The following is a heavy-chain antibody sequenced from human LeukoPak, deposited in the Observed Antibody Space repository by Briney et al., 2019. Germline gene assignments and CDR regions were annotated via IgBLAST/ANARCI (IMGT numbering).Heavy chain of an antibody. D-gene: IGHD3-9*01. V-gene: IGHV1-3*01. CDR3: ARYFDIMGYFDY. CDR2: INAGNGNT. CDR1: GYTFTSYA. J-gene: IGHJ4*02. Sequence: ASVKVSCKASGYTFTSYAMHWVRQAPGQRLEWMGWINAGNGNTKYSQKFQGRVTMTRDTSTSTVYMELSSLRSEDTAVYYCARYFDIMGYFDYWGQGTLVTVSS.